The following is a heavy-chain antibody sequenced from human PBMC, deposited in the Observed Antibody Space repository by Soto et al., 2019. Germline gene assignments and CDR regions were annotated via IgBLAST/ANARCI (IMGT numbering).Heavy chain of an antibody. CDR1: GYSFTSYW. V-gene: IGHV5-51*01. CDR2: IYPGDSDT. Sequence: PGESLKISCKGSGYSFTSYWIGWVRQMPGKGLEWMGIIYPGDSDTRYSPSFQGQVTISADKSISTAYLQWSSLKASDTAMYYCSRQTAMVKDAFDIWGQGTMVTGSS. CDR3: SRQTAMVKDAFDI. D-gene: IGHD5-18*01. J-gene: IGHJ3*02.